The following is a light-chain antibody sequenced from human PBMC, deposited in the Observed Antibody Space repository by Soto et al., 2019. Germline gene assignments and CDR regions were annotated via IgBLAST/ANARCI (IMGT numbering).Light chain of an antibody. Sequence: DIQMTQSPSSLSASLGDRVTITCRASQSVNNYLYWYQQRPGKAPTLLIYAASNLQTGVPSRFSGSGSGTDFTLTVSSLQPEDFATYYCQQSFSTPPTFGGGTRVEVK. V-gene: IGKV1-39*01. CDR1: QSVNNY. J-gene: IGKJ4*01. CDR3: QQSFSTPPT. CDR2: AAS.